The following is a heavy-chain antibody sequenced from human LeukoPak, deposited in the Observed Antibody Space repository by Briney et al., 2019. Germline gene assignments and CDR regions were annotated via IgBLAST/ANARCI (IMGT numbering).Heavy chain of an antibody. J-gene: IGHJ6*03. CDR3: ARDRREVVNYYYMDV. Sequence: GGSLRLSCAASGFTFSSYWMSWVRQAPGKGLEWVANIKQDGSEKYYVDSVKGRFTISRDNAKNSLYLQMNSLRAEDTAVYYCARDRREVVNYYYMDVWGKGTTVTVSS. V-gene: IGHV3-7*01. CDR1: GFTFSSYW. CDR2: IKQDGSEK. D-gene: IGHD1-26*01.